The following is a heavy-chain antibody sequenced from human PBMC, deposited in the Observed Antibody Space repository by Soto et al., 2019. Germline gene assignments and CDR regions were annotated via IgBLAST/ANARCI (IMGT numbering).Heavy chain of an antibody. CDR2: IYPGDSYT. D-gene: IGHD6-13*01. V-gene: IGHV5-51*01. CDR1: GYSFTSYW. J-gene: IGHJ6*02. Sequence: PGESLKISCTGVGYSFTSYWIGWVRQMPGKGLEWMGIIYPGDSYTSYSPSFQGHVTISADKSITTAYLQWNSLKASDTAMYYCATPILSSSWSPGDYYGMDVWGQGTTVTVS. CDR3: ATPILSSSWSPGDYYGMDV.